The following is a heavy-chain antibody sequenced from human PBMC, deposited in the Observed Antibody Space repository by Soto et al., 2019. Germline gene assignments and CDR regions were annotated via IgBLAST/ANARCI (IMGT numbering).Heavy chain of an antibody. CDR2: INPDTGGT. Sequence: GASVKVSCKASGYSFTGYYMHWVRQAPGQGLEWMGSINPDTGGTNHAQKFQGRISMTRDTSINTAYMELSGLTSDDTAFYYCAREMIMFGGIMGDDAFDIWGQGTKVTVSS. V-gene: IGHV1-2*02. CDR1: GYSFTGYY. D-gene: IGHD3-16*01. CDR3: AREMIMFGGIMGDDAFDI. J-gene: IGHJ3*02.